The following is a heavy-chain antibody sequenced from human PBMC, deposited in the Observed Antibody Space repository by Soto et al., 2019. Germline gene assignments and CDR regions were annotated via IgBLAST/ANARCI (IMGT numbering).Heavy chain of an antibody. Sequence: QVHLVESGGGVVQPGRSLRLSCAASGFTFITYGMHWVRQAPGKGLEWVAVIWYDGSKKYYADSVKGGFNISRDNSKNTLYLQMNSLRVDDTAVYYCARDYYGSGSQYTPLDYWGQGTLVTVSS. CDR2: IWYDGSKK. CDR1: GFTFITYG. J-gene: IGHJ4*02. V-gene: IGHV3-33*01. D-gene: IGHD3-10*01. CDR3: ARDYYGSGSQYTPLDY.